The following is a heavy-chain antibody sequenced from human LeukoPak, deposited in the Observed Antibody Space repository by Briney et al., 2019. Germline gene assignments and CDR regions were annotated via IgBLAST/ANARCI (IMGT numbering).Heavy chain of an antibody. Sequence: GGSLRLSCAASEFTFSSYWMSWVRQAPGKGLEWVANIKQDGSEKYYVDAVKGRFTISRDNAKNSLYLQMNSLRAEDTAVYYCARDSFYSSGWEIDYWGQGTLVTVSS. CDR1: EFTFSSYW. D-gene: IGHD6-19*01. V-gene: IGHV3-7*01. CDR3: ARDSFYSSGWEIDY. J-gene: IGHJ4*02. CDR2: IKQDGSEK.